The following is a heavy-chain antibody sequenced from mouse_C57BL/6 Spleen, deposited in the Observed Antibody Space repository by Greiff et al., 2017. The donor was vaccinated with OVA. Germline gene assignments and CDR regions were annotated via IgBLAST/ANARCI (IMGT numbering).Heavy chain of an antibody. V-gene: IGHV5-15*01. Sequence: EVMLVESGGGLVQPVGSLKLSCAASGFTFSDYGMAWVRQAPRKGPEWVAFISNLAYSIYYADTVTGRFTISRENAKNTLYLEMSSLRSEDTAMYYCARHEGGYYDYWGQGTTLTVSS. CDR3: ARHEGGYYDY. D-gene: IGHD2-3*01. CDR1: GFTFSDYG. CDR2: ISNLAYSI. J-gene: IGHJ2*01.